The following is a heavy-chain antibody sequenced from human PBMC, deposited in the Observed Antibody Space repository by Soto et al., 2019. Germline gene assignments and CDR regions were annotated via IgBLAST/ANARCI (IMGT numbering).Heavy chain of an antibody. J-gene: IGHJ4*02. CDR1: GFTFSSYA. CDR2: ISYDGSNK. V-gene: IGHV3-30-3*01. D-gene: IGHD2-15*01. CDR3: ARATETVAFDY. Sequence: QVQVVESGGGVVQPGRSLRLSCAASGFTFSSYAMHWVRQAPGKGLEWVAVISYDGSNKYYADSVKGRFTISRDNSKNTLYLQMNSLRAEDTAVYYCARATETVAFDYWGQGTLVTVSS.